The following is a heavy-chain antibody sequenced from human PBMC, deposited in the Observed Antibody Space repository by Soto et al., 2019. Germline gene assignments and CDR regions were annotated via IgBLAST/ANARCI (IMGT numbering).Heavy chain of an antibody. CDR2: IYYSGST. J-gene: IGHJ4*02. CDR1: GGSISSGGYY. Sequence: PSETLSLTCTVSGGSISSGGYYWSWIRQHPGKGLEWIGYIYYSGSTYYNPSLKSRVTISVDTSKNQFSLKLCSVTAADTAVYYCARWPQLETRFDYWGQGTLVTVSS. V-gene: IGHV4-31*03. CDR3: ARWPQLETRFDY. D-gene: IGHD1-1*01.